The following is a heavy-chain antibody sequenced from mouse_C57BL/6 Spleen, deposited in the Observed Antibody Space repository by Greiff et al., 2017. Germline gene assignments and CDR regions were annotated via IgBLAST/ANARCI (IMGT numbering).Heavy chain of an antibody. Sequence: EVKLVESGAELVKPGASVKLSCTASGFNIKDYYMPWVHQRTEQGLEWIGRIDPEDGETKYAPKFQGKATITADTAANTAYLQLSSLTSEDTAVYYCDRSELGNYFDDWGQGTTRTVSS. J-gene: IGHJ2*01. CDR3: DRSELGNYFDD. D-gene: IGHD4-1*01. CDR1: GFNIKDYY. V-gene: IGHV14-2*01. CDR2: IDPEDGET.